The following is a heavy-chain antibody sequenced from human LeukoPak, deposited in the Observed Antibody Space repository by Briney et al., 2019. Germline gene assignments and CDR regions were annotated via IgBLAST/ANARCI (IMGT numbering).Heavy chain of an antibody. V-gene: IGHV3-9*01. CDR1: GFTFDDYA. D-gene: IGHD3-10*01. CDR3: AKGNIYYYGSGSFYHNWFDP. CDR2: ISWNSGSI. Sequence: PGGSLRLSCAASGFTFDDYAMHWVRQAPGKGLEWVSGISWNSGSIGYADSVKGRFTISRDNAKNSLYLQMNSLRAEDTALYYCAKGNIYYYGSGSFYHNWFDPWGQGTLVTASS. J-gene: IGHJ5*02.